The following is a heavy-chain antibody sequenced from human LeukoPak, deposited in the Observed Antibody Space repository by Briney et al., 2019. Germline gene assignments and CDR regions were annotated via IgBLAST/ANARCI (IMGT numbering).Heavy chain of an antibody. V-gene: IGHV4-34*01. Sequence: PSETLSLTCAVHGGSFSDYSWSWIRQPPGKGREGIGEIDHSGSTTYNPSLKSRVTILVDTSNYQFSLKLTSVTAADTAVYYCARGEAEIDYWGQGTLVTVSS. J-gene: IGHJ4*02. CDR2: IDHSGST. CDR3: ARGEAEIDY. CDR1: GGSFSDYS.